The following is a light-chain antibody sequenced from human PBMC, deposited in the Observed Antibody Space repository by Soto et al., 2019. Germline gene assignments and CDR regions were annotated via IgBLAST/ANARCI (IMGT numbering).Light chain of an antibody. J-gene: IGKJ4*01. CDR2: DAS. Sequence: EIVLTQSPATLSLSPGERATLSCRASQSVSSYLAWYQQKPGQAPRLLIYDASNRATGIPARFSGSGSGTDFTLTISSLEPEDFAVYSCQQRSNWPITLGGGTKVEIK. CDR3: QQRSNWPIT. V-gene: IGKV3-11*01. CDR1: QSVSSY.